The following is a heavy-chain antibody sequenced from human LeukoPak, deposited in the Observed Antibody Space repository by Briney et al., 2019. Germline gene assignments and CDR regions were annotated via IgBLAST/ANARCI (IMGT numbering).Heavy chain of an antibody. Sequence: ASVKVSCKASGYTFISYYMHWVRQAPGQGLEWMGIINPSGGSTSYAQKFQGRVTMTRDTSTSTVYMEMSSLRSEDTAVYYCARECSGGSCYHWGQGTLVTVSS. V-gene: IGHV1-46*01. D-gene: IGHD2-15*01. J-gene: IGHJ5*02. CDR1: GYTFISYY. CDR2: INPSGGST. CDR3: ARECSGGSCYH.